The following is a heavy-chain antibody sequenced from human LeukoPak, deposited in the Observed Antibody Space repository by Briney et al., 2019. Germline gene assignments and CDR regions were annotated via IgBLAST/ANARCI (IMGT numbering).Heavy chain of an antibody. V-gene: IGHV4-59*01. CDR3: ARGERYFDWLFSFDY. Sequence: SETLSLTCTVSGGSISGYYWSWIRQPPGKGLEWIGYIYYSGSTNYNPSLKSRVTISVDTSKNQFSLKLSSVTAAGTAVYYCARGERYFDWLFSFDYWGQGTLVTVSS. J-gene: IGHJ4*02. D-gene: IGHD3-9*01. CDR2: IYYSGST. CDR1: GGSISGYY.